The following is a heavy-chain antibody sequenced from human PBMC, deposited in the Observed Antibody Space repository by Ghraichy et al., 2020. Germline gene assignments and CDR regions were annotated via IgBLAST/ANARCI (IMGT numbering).Heavy chain of an antibody. J-gene: IGHJ4*02. CDR1: GGSFSGYY. CDR3: ATRIPMVRGVIPAS. D-gene: IGHD3-10*01. CDR2: INHSGST. Sequence: SETLSLTCAVYGGSFSGYYWSWIRQPPGKGLEWIGEINHSGSTNYNPSLKSRVTISVDTSKNQFSLKLSSVTAADTAVYYCATRIPMVRGVIPASWGQGTLVTVSS. V-gene: IGHV4-34*01.